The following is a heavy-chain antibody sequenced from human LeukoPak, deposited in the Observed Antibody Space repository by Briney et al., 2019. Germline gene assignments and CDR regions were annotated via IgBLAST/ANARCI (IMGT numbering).Heavy chain of an antibody. V-gene: IGHV3-7*01. CDR3: GRGGVNAGLDS. Sequence: GGSLRLSCAGSGFTLSNSWMGWLRQAQGKGLEWVANINPSGIDKYYESSAEGGFTFSKDNAKNSVYLQMNSLRVEDTGIYYCGRGGVNAGLDSWGQGTLVSVSA. J-gene: IGHJ5*01. CDR1: GFTLSNSW. D-gene: IGHD3-10*01. CDR2: INPSGIDK.